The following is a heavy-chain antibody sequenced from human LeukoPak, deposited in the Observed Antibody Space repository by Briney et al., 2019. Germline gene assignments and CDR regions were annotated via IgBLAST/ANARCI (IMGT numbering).Heavy chain of an antibody. D-gene: IGHD4-17*01. V-gene: IGHV4-61*02. CDR2: IYTSGST. J-gene: IGHJ4*02. CDR3: ARGATVTTPFDY. CDR1: GGSISSGSYY. Sequence: SQTLSLTCTVSGGSISSGSYYWSWIRQPAGKGLEWIGRIYTSGSTNYNPSLKSRVTISVDTSKNQFSLKLSPVTAADTAVYYCARGATVTTPFDYWGQGTLVTVSS.